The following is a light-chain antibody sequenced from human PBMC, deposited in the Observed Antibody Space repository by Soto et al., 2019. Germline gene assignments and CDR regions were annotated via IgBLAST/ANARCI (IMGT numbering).Light chain of an antibody. CDR3: QTWGTGVV. Sequence: QLVLTQSPSASASLGASVKLTCTLSSGHSSYAIAWHQQQPEKGPRYLMKLNSDGSHSKGDGIPDRFSGSSSGAERYLTISSLRSEDEADYYCQTWGTGVVFGGGTKLTVI. J-gene: IGLJ2*01. CDR1: SGHSSYA. V-gene: IGLV4-69*01. CDR2: LNSDGSH.